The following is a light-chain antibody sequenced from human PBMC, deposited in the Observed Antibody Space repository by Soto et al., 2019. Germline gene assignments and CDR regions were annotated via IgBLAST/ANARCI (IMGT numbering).Light chain of an antibody. CDR1: RSDVGGYNY. V-gene: IGLV2-11*01. CDR2: DVS. CDR3: CSYAGSYTNWV. J-gene: IGLJ3*02. Sequence: QSVLTQPRSVSGSPGQSVTISCTGTRSDVGGYNYVSWYQQHPGKAPKLMIYDVSKRPSGVHDRFSGSKSGNTASRTISGLQAEDEGDYYCCSYAGSYTNWVFGVGTKLTVL.